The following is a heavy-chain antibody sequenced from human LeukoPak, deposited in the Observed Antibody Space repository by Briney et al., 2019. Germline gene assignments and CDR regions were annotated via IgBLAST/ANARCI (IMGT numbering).Heavy chain of an antibody. J-gene: IGHJ4*02. Sequence: PGRSLRLSCAASGFTFSSYAMHWVRQAPGKGLEWVAGISYNGTNEYYPDSLKGRFTISRDNSKNTLYLQMNSLRAEDTALYYCARDRGGSGWYYFDYWGQGTLVTVSS. CDR1: GFTFSSYA. D-gene: IGHD6-19*01. V-gene: IGHV3-30-3*01. CDR3: ARDRGGSGWYYFDY. CDR2: ISYNGTNE.